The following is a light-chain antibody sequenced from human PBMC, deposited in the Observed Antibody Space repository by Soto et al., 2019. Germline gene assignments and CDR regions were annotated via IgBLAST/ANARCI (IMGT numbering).Light chain of an antibody. CDR1: QIVSSNY. CDR3: QQFGSSSYT. CDR2: GAS. Sequence: DIVLTQSPGTLSLSPGERATLSCRASQIVSSNYLAWYQQKPGQAPRLLIYGASTRATGVPDRFSGGGSGTDFTLTISRLEPEDSAVYYCQQFGSSSYTFGQGTKLEIK. V-gene: IGKV3-20*01. J-gene: IGKJ2*01.